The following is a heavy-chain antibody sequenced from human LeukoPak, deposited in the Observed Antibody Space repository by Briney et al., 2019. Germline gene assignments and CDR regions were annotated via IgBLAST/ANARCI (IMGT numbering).Heavy chain of an antibody. Sequence: KPSETLSLTCTVSGGSISSSVYHWGWIRQPPGAGLEWIATIYYSGSTYYNPSLKSRVTTSVDTSKNHFSLKLSSVTAADTAVYYCARHGAGYYYGSGRLNWFDPWGQGTLVTVSS. CDR1: GGSISSSVYH. J-gene: IGHJ5*02. CDR3: ARHGAGYYYGSGRLNWFDP. D-gene: IGHD3-10*01. V-gene: IGHV4-39*07. CDR2: IYYSGST.